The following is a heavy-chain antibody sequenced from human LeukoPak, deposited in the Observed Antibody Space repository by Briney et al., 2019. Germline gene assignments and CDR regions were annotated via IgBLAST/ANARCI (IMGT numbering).Heavy chain of an antibody. D-gene: IGHD6-13*01. CDR3: ARVIAAAGIDYFDY. J-gene: IGHJ4*02. CDR1: GLTVSSNY. V-gene: IGHV3-53*01. Sequence: AGGSLRLSCAASGLTVSSNYMSGARKAPGKGLEGASVLYASGSAYYADSVKGRFTISRDNSKNTLYLQMNSLRAEDTAVYYCARVIAAAGIDYFDYWGQGTLVTVSS. CDR2: LYASGSA.